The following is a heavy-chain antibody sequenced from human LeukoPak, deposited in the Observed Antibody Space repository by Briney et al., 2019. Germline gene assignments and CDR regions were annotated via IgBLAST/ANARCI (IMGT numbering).Heavy chain of an antibody. CDR3: AKAIRNARNHHVVVTAILDY. D-gene: IGHD2-21*02. CDR2: IYTSGST. Sequence: PSQTLSLTCTVSGGSIRSGSYYWSWIRRPAGKGLEWIGRIYTSGSTNYNPSLKSRVTISVDTSKNQFSLKLSSVTAADTAVYYCAKAIRNARNHHVVVTAILDYWGQGTLVTVSS. V-gene: IGHV4-61*02. J-gene: IGHJ4*02. CDR1: GGSIRSGSYY.